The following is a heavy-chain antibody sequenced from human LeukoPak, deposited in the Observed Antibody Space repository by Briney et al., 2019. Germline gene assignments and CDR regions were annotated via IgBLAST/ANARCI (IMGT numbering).Heavy chain of an antibody. V-gene: IGHV3-73*01. J-gene: IGHJ4*02. CDR2: IRSKANSYAT. CDR1: GFTFSGSA. CDR3: TRLGAVEMATIIGY. Sequence: PGGSLRLSCAASGFTFSGSAMHWVRQASGKGLEWVGRIRSKANSYATAYAASVKGRFTISRDDSNNTAYLQMNSLKTEDTAVYYCTRLGAVEMATIIGYWGQGTLVTVSS. D-gene: IGHD5-24*01.